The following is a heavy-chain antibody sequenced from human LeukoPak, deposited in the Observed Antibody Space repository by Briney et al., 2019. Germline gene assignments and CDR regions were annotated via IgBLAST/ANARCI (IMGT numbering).Heavy chain of an antibody. J-gene: IGHJ3*02. CDR1: GFTFSSYS. CDR2: ISASGGTT. CDR3: AKCSLTCYRGSFDI. D-gene: IGHD2-2*02. Sequence: GGSLRLSCAASGFTFSSYSMTWVRQIPGKGLESVSVISASGGTTDYADSLRDRFTISRDNSKTTLYLQMNSLRVEDTAIYYCAKCSLTCYRGSFDIWGQGTTVTVSS. V-gene: IGHV3-23*01.